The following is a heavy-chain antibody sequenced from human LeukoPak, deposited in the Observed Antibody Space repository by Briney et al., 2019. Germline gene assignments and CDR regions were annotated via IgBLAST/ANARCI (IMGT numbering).Heavy chain of an antibody. V-gene: IGHV3-23*01. CDR3: AKISWDGRGTFD. CDR2: IRGSGADK. CDR1: GFSFSTYS. J-gene: IGHJ4*02. Sequence: GSLRLSCAASGFSFSTYSMSWVRQAPGKGLEWVSSIRGSGADKYYADSVKGRFSISRDNSQDTLSLQMNSLRVEDTAVYYCAKISWDGRGTFDWGRGTLVTVSS. D-gene: IGHD1/OR15-1a*01.